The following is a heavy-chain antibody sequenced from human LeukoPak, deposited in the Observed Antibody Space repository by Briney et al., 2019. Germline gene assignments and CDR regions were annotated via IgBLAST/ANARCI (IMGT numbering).Heavy chain of an antibody. CDR1: GVTFSNYW. CDR2: IKSKTDGETT. J-gene: IGHJ4*02. V-gene: IGHV3-15*01. CDR3: TTYGSGNAYY. D-gene: IGHD3-10*01. Sequence: GGSLRLSCEVSGVTFSNYWMSWVRQAPGKGLEWVGRIKSKTDGETTDYAAPVKGRFIISRDDSKNTLYLQMNNLKAEDTAVYYCTTYGSGNAYYWGQGTLVAVSS.